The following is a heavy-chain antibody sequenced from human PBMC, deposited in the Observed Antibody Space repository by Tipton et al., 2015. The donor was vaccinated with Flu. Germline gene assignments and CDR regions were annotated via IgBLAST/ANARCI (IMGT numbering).Heavy chain of an antibody. CDR1: GGSLSGYY. CDR3: ARGSGSGTHVIFDY. J-gene: IGHJ4*02. CDR2: IYTGGSS. D-gene: IGHD3-10*01. V-gene: IGHV4-4*07. Sequence: TLSLTCTVSGGSLSGYYWSWIRQPAGKGLEWIGRIYTGGSSYYNPSLKSRVTMSIDTSKDQFSLKLSSVTAADTAVYYCARGSGSGTHVIFDYWGQGTLVTVSS.